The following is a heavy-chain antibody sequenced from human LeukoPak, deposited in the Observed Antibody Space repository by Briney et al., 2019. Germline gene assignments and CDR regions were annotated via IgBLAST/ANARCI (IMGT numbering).Heavy chain of an antibody. CDR2: ISSSSSTI. CDR1: GLTFSSYS. Sequence: GGSLRLSCAASGLTFSSYSMNWVRQAPGKGLEWVSYISSSSSTIYYADSVKGRFTISRDNAKNSLYLQMNSLRNEDTAVYYCARALTPYSSSWSGDYWGQGTLVTVSS. J-gene: IGHJ4*02. CDR3: ARALTPYSSSWSGDY. D-gene: IGHD6-13*01. V-gene: IGHV3-48*02.